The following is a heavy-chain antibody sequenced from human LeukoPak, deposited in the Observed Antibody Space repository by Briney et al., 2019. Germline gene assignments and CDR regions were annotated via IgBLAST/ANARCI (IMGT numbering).Heavy chain of an antibody. CDR3: ARGPSGHYYYYMDV. Sequence: PSMKVSCKASGYTFTSYDINWVRQATGQGLEWMGWMNPNSGDTGYAQKFQGRVTITRNSSVSTAYMELSSLRSDDTAVYYCARGPSGHYYYYMDVWGTGTTVTVSS. CDR1: GYTFTSYD. D-gene: IGHD2-15*01. CDR2: MNPNSGDT. J-gene: IGHJ6*03. V-gene: IGHV1-8*03.